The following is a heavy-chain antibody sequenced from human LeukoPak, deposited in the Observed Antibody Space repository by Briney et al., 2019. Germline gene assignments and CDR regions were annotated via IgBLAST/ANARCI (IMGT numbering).Heavy chain of an antibody. D-gene: IGHD3-22*01. CDR1: GFTFSSYG. V-gene: IGHV3-30*18. CDR3: AKGPYDSSGYYDY. J-gene: IGHJ4*02. CDR2: ISYDGSNK. Sequence: GGSLRLSCAASGFTFSSYGMHWVRQAPGKGLEWVAVISYDGSNKNYEDSVRGRFTISRDNSKNTLYLQMNSLRAEDTAVYYCAKGPYDSSGYYDYWGQGTLVTVSS.